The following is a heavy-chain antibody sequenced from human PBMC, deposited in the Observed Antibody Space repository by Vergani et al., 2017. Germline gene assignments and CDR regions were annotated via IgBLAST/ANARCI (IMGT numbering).Heavy chain of an antibody. D-gene: IGHD6-19*01. V-gene: IGHV3-11*06. J-gene: IGHJ4*02. Sequence: QVQLVESGGGLVKPGGSLRLSCAASGFTFSDYYMSWVRQAPGKGLEWVSYISSSSSYTNYADAVKGRFTISRDNVKTSLYLQMNSLRAGVTAVYYCLAVAGTHTFDYWGQGTLVTVSS. CDR3: LAVAGTHTFDY. CDR1: GFTFSDYY. CDR2: ISSSSSYT.